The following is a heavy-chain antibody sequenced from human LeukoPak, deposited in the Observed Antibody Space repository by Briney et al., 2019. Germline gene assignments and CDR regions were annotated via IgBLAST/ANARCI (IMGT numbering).Heavy chain of an antibody. D-gene: IGHD1-26*01. Sequence: GASVKVSCKVSGYTLTELSMHWVRQAPGKGLEWMGGFDPEDGETIYAQKFQGRVTMTEDTSTDTAYMELSSLRSEDTAVYYCASFMSGSYEFDYWGQGTLVTVSS. CDR1: GYTLTELS. CDR2: FDPEDGET. V-gene: IGHV1-24*01. J-gene: IGHJ4*02. CDR3: ASFMSGSYEFDY.